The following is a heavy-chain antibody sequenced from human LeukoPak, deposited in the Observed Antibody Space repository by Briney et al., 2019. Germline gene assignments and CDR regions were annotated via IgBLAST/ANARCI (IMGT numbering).Heavy chain of an antibody. Sequence: ASVSVSCKASGHTFTDYYMHWVRQAPGQGLEWMGWINPNSGDTNYAQKFQGRVTMTRDTSISTAYMDLSRLRSDDAAVYYCARDTYRSSLYAFGIWGQGTMVTVSS. CDR1: GHTFTDYY. D-gene: IGHD6-13*01. CDR2: INPNSGDT. CDR3: ARDTYRSSLYAFGI. J-gene: IGHJ3*02. V-gene: IGHV1-2*02.